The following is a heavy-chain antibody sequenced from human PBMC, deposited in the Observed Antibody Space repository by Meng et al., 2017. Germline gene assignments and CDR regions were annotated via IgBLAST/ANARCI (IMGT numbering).Heavy chain of an antibody. CDR1: GFTFSSYG. CDR3: ARSDWFDP. V-gene: IGHV3-33*01. J-gene: IGHJ5*02. CDR2: IWNDGSYK. Sequence: VQLLGAGGGVVQPGRSLTLSCAASGFTFSSYGMHWVRQAPGKGLEWVAVIWNDGSYKNHADSVKGRFTISRDNSKNTLYLQMNSLRSDDTAVYYCARSDWFDPWGQGTLVTVSS.